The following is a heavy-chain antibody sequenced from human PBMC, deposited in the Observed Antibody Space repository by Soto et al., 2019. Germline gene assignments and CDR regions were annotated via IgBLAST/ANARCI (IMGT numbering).Heavy chain of an antibody. CDR1: GGTFSSYA. CDR3: ARSGYSYGLSNYYGMDV. V-gene: IGHV1-69*13. CDR2: IIPIFGTA. Sequence: ASVKVSCKASGGTFSSYAIRWVRQAPGQGLEWMGGIIPIFGTANYARKFQDRVTITADESTSTAYMELSSLRSEDTAVYYCARSGYSYGLSNYYGMDVWGQGTTVTVSS. D-gene: IGHD5-18*01. J-gene: IGHJ6*02.